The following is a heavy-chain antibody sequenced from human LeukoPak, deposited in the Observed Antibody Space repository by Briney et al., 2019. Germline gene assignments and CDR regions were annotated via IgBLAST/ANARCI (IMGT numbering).Heavy chain of an antibody. Sequence: PSETLSLTCTVSGGSISGYYWGWIRQPPGKGLEWIGSIYHSGSTYYNPSLKSRVTISVDTSKNQFSLKLRSVTAADTAVYYCARHLTQVLFDIWGQGTMVTVSS. V-gene: IGHV4-38-2*02. D-gene: IGHD4/OR15-4a*01. CDR1: GGSISGYY. CDR2: IYHSGST. J-gene: IGHJ3*02. CDR3: ARHLTQVLFDI.